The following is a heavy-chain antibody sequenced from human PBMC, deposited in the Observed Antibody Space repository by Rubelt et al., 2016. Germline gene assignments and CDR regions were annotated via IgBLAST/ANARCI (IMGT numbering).Heavy chain of an antibody. CDR2: IWYDGSNK. Sequence: QVQLVESGGGVVQPGRSLRLSCAASGFTFSSYGMHWVRQAPGKGLEWVAVIWYDGSNKYYADSVKGRFTISRDKSKNTLYLQMNSLRAEDTAVYYCARDRGGGGFDYSFDYWGQGTLVTVSS. CDR3: ARDRGGGGFDYSFDY. D-gene: IGHD3-9*01. CDR1: GFTFSSYG. V-gene: IGHV3-33*01. J-gene: IGHJ4*02.